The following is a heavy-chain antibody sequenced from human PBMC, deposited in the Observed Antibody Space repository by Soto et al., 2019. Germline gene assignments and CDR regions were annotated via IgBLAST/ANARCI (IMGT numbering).Heavy chain of an antibody. CDR1: GYIFTGYY. CDR2: INANTGGT. V-gene: IGHV1-2*02. Sequence: DSVKVSCKASGYIFTGYYMHWVLQAPGQGLEWMGWINANTGGTKYAQQFQGRVTMTRDTSISTAYMELSRLTSDDTAVYYCARAGLTTLEVATTFWGRGTLVTVSS. D-gene: IGHD2-15*01. J-gene: IGHJ4*02. CDR3: ARAGLTTLEVATTF.